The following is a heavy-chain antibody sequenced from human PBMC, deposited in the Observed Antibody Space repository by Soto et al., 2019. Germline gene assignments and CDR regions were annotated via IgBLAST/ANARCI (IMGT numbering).Heavy chain of an antibody. Sequence: QITLKESGPTQVKPRQTLTLTCTFSGFSLTTSGVGVGWIRQSPGKAPEWLALIYWDDDKRYSPSLKSRLTITKDTSKNQGVLTMADLDPADTATYYCAHRVLRTVFGLVTTTAIYFDFWGQGTPVAVSS. J-gene: IGHJ4*02. CDR1: GFSLTTSGVG. V-gene: IGHV2-5*02. CDR3: AHRVLRTVFGLVTTTAIYFDF. CDR2: IYWDDDK. D-gene: IGHD3-3*01.